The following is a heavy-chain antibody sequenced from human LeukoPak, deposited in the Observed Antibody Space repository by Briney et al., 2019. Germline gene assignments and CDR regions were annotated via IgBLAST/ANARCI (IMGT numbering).Heavy chain of an antibody. Sequence: GGSLRLSCAASGFTFSSYLMSWVRQAPGKRLEWVANIKEDGSRNHYVDSVKGRFTISRDNAKNSLYLQMSSLRAEDTAVYYCARQLSGWYDADPYWGQGTLVTASS. CDR1: GFTFSSYL. CDR3: ARQLSGWYDADPY. D-gene: IGHD6-19*01. V-gene: IGHV3-7*05. CDR2: IKEDGSRN. J-gene: IGHJ4*02.